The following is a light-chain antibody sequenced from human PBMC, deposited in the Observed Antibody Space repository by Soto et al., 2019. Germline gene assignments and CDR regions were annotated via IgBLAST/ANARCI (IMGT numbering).Light chain of an antibody. V-gene: IGLV1-47*01. CDR3: AAWDDSLKGWV. Sequence: QSVLTQPASASGTPGQSVTISCSGSSSNIGSNYVFWYQHLQGTAPKLLIHRNDQRPSGVPDRFSGSVSGTSAYLATSGLRSEEEATYYCAAWDDSLKGWVFGGGTQLTVL. CDR2: RND. CDR1: SSNIGSNY. J-gene: IGLJ3*02.